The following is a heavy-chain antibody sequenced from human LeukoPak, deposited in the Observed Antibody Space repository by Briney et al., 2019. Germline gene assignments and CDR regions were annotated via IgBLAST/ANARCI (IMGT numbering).Heavy chain of an antibody. Sequence: SETLSLTCTVSGGSISSYYWSWIRQPPGKGLEWIGYIYYSGSTNYNPSLKSRVTISVDTSKNQFSLKLSSVTAADTAVYYCARLEEVGATPFDYWGQGTLVTVSS. CDR1: GGSISSYY. J-gene: IGHJ4*02. CDR3: ARLEEVGATPFDY. V-gene: IGHV4-59*08. D-gene: IGHD1-26*01. CDR2: IYYSGST.